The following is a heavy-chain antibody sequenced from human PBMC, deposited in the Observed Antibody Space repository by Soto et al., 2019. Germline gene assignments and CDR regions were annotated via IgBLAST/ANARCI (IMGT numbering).Heavy chain of an antibody. CDR1: GFTFSSCA. D-gene: IGHD5-18*01. CDR2: ISGSGGNS. J-gene: IGHJ6*02. Sequence: GGSLRLSCAASGFTFSSCAMSWVRQAPGKGLEWVSGISGSGGNSYYADSVRGRFTISRDNSKNTLYLQMNSLRAEDTAVYYCARDTHTAMAPYYYYYGMDVWGQGTTVTVS. CDR3: ARDTHTAMAPYYYYYGMDV. V-gene: IGHV3-23*01.